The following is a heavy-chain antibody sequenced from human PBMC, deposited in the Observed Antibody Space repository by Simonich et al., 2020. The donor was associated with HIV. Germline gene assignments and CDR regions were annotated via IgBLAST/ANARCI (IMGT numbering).Heavy chain of an antibody. Sequence: QEQLQQWGAGLLKPSETLSLTCAVYVGSFTPYYWTWIRQPPGKGLEWIGDINHSKYTNYNPSLKSRLTISIYTSKNQFSLKLTSVTAADTAIYYCARGRKITGTYRWFDPWGQGTLVTVSS. D-gene: IGHD1-7*01. V-gene: IGHV4-34*01. J-gene: IGHJ5*02. CDR3: ARGRKITGTYRWFDP. CDR1: VGSFTPYY. CDR2: INHSKYT.